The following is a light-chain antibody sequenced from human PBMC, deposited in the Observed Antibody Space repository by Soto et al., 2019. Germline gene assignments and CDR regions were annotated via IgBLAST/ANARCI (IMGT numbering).Light chain of an antibody. CDR1: QSVSSR. J-gene: IGKJ5*01. CDR2: GAS. Sequence: TQSDINLSVSRREGATLSSRASQSVSSRLAWYQQKPGQAPRLLISGASSRATGIPDRFSGSVSVTDLPLTISRLEPEDFALYYCQQYVTSAITFGQGTRLEIK. CDR3: QQYVTSAIT. V-gene: IGKV3-20*01.